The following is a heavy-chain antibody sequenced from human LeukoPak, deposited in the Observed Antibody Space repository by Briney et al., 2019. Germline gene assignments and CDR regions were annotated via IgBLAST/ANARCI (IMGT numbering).Heavy chain of an antibody. CDR2: IKQDGSEK. D-gene: IGHD1-1*01. Sequence: GGSLRLSCAASGFTFSSYWMSWVRQAPGKGLEWVANIKQDGSEKYYVDSVKGRFTISRDNAKNSLYLQMNSLRAEDTAVYYCAREEQLERLYYYGMDVWGQGTTVTVSS. V-gene: IGHV3-7*03. CDR1: GFTFSSYW. CDR3: AREEQLERLYYYGMDV. J-gene: IGHJ6*02.